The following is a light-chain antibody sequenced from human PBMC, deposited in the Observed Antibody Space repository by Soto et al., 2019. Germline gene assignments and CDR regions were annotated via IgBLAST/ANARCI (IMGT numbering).Light chain of an antibody. CDR2: EVY. CDR1: SGDVGNYNY. Sequence: QCVLTRPASGSGLPRESVTISCTGTSGDVGNYNYVSWYQQHPGKAPKVMIYEVYKRPSGVPDRFSGSKSGNTASLTVSGLQAEDEANYYCSSYAGSHSYVFGTGTQLTVL. V-gene: IGLV2-8*01. J-gene: IGLJ1*01. CDR3: SSYAGSHSYV.